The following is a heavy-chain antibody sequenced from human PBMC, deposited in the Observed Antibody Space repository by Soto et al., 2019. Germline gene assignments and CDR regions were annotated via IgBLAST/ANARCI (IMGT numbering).Heavy chain of an antibody. J-gene: IGHJ4*02. D-gene: IGHD6-19*01. Sequence: GGSLRLSCAASGFAFDNQDMCWVRQAPGKGLEWVSGISAAGDRTYYADSVRGRFTISRDNSKNTLFLQTYSLRAEDTAIYYCAKDAPRPNGWFFFDYWGQGILVTVSS. CDR3: AKDAPRPNGWFFFDY. CDR1: GFAFDNQD. V-gene: IGHV3-23*01. CDR2: ISAAGDRT.